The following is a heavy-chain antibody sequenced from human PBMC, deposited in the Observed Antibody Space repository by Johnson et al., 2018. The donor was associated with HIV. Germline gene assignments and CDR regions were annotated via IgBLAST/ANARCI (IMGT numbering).Heavy chain of an antibody. CDR1: GFTFDDYA. Sequence: VQLVESGGGLVQPGRSLRLSCAASGFTFDDYAMHWVLHAPRKGLEWVSGIFLNSGSIGYADSVKGRFTISRDHAKNSMYLQMNSLRAEDTAVYYCASEAGPDIVGAADDAFDIWGQGTMVTVSS. D-gene: IGHD1-26*01. CDR3: ASEAGPDIVGAADDAFDI. V-gene: IGHV3-9*01. J-gene: IGHJ3*02. CDR2: IFLNSGSI.